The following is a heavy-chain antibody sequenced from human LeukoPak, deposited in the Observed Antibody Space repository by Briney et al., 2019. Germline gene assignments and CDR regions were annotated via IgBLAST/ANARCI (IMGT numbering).Heavy chain of an antibody. CDR2: ISYDGRNK. Sequence: GGSLRLSCAASGFTFSSYGMHWVRQAPGKGLEWVAAISYDGRNKEYVDSVKGRFTISRDNSKNTPYLQMNSLRAEDKAVYYCAKDRGYSHGFEYWGQGTLVTVSS. V-gene: IGHV3-30*18. CDR1: GFTFSSYG. D-gene: IGHD5-12*01. CDR3: AKDRGYSHGFEY. J-gene: IGHJ4*02.